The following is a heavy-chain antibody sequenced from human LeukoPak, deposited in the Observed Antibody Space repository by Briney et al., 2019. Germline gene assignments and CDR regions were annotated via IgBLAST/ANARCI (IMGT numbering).Heavy chain of an antibody. CDR2: IGTAGDT. J-gene: IGHJ4*02. CDR1: GFPFSSYD. CDR3: ASRGRFGEFDY. D-gene: IGHD3-10*01. V-gene: IGHV3-13*01. Sequence: GGSLRLSCAASGFPFSSYDMHWVRQATGKGLEWVSAIGTAGDTYYPGSVKGRFTISRENAKNSLYLQMNSLRAGDTAVYYCASRGRFGEFDYWGQGTLVTVSS.